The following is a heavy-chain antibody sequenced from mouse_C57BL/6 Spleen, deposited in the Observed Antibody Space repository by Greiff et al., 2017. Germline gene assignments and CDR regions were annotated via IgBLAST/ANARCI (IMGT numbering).Heavy chain of an antibody. J-gene: IGHJ3*01. D-gene: IGHD1-1*01. CDR2: INPNNGGT. V-gene: IGHV1-18*01. CDR1: GYTFTDYN. CDR3: ARSNYGSKFAY. Sequence: EVQLQQSGPELVKPGASVKIPCKASGYTFTDYNMDWVKQSHGKSLEWIGDINPNNGGTIYNQKFKGKATLTVDKSSSTAYMELRSLTSEDTAVYYCARSNYGSKFAYWGQGTLVTVSA.